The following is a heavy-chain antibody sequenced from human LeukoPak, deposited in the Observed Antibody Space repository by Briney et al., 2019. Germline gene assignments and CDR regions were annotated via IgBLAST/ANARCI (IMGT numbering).Heavy chain of an antibody. J-gene: IGHJ6*02. CDR3: ARNRKGSSWYYYYYYGMDV. CDR1: GDSVSSNSAA. V-gene: IGHV6-1*01. Sequence: SQTLSLTCAISGDSVSSNSAAWNWIRQSPSRGLEWLGRTYYRSKWYNDYAVSVKSRITINPDTSKNQFSLQLNSVTPEDTAVYYCARNRKGSSWYYYYYYGMDVWGQGTTVTVSS. D-gene: IGHD6-13*01. CDR2: TYYRSKWYN.